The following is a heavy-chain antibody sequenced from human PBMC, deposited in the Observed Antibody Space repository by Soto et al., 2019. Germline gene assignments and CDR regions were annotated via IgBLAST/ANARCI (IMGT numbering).Heavy chain of an antibody. CDR2: IPPSGATT. Sequence: GGSLRLSCAASGFTFSIFAMSWVRQAPGKGLEWVSSIPPSGATTYYADSVKGRFAISRDNSKSTLYLQMNSLGAEDTAVYYCAKPYGPPAFDFWGQGALVTVSS. CDR1: GFTFSIFA. CDR3: AKPYGPPAFDF. V-gene: IGHV3-23*01. D-gene: IGHD3-10*01. J-gene: IGHJ4*02.